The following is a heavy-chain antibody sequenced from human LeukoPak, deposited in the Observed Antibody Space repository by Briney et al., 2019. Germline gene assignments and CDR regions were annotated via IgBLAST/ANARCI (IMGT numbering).Heavy chain of an antibody. Sequence: GGSLRLSCAASGFTFSSYWMSWVRQAPGKGLEWVANIKQEEGKKYYVDSVKGRFTISRDNAKNSLYLQMNSLRAEDTAVYYCARVPGSSSWYLLYYYYYYMDVWGKGTTVTVSS. V-gene: IGHV3-7*01. CDR3: ARVPGSSSWYLLYYYYYYMDV. CDR1: GFTFSSYW. J-gene: IGHJ6*03. D-gene: IGHD6-13*01. CDR2: IKQEEGKK.